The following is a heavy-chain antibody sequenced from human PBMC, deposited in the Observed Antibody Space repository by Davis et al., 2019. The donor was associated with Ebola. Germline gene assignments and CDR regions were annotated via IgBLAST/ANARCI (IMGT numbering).Heavy chain of an antibody. CDR2: ISWNSDSV. CDR1: GFTFEDYA. J-gene: IGHJ4*02. CDR3: TNSLPGWAMGYFDY. D-gene: IGHD6-13*01. V-gene: IGHV3-9*01. Sequence: GGSLRLSCAASGFTFEDYAMHWVRQAPGKGLEWVSGISWNSDSVGYADSVKGRFTISRDNARNSLYLQMNSLRAEDTALYYCTNSLPGWAMGYFDYWGRGTLVTVSS.